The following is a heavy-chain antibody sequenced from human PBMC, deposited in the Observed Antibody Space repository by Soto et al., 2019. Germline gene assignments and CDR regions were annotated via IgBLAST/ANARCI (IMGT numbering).Heavy chain of an antibody. CDR3: AKNYYFDS. V-gene: IGHV3-23*01. CDR2: VSVSGGSTYNT. Sequence: EVQLLDSGGDLVQPGGSLRLSCAASGFIFSSYAMSWVRQAPGKGLEWVASVSVSGGSTYNTYYADPVRGRLTISRDDSRNTMYLQMSSLRAEDTAIYYCAKNYYFDSWGQGTLVTVSS. CDR1: GFIFSSYA. J-gene: IGHJ4*02.